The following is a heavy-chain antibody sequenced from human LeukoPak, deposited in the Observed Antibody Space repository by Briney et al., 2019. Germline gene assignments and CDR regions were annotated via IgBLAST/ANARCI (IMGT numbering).Heavy chain of an antibody. Sequence: SETLSLTCSVSGGSITRTCSYWGWIRQPPGKGLEWIGSISYSGRTYYNPSLKSRVTISVDTSKNQFSLKLSSVTAADTAVYYCARTDSSGPDAFDIWGQGTMVTVSS. CDR1: GGSITRTCSY. CDR3: ARTDSSGPDAFDI. J-gene: IGHJ3*02. D-gene: IGHD3-22*01. CDR2: ISYSGRT. V-gene: IGHV4-39*07.